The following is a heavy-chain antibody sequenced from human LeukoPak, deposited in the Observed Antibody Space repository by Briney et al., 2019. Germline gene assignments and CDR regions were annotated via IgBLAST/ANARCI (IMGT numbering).Heavy chain of an antibody. CDR2: INQDGSER. V-gene: IGHV3-7*01. Sequence: PGGSLRLSCAASRFTFSNYWMTWVRQAPGKGLEWVANINQDGSERYYVDSVKGRFTISRDNAKNSLYLHMNSLRAEDTAVYYCAREEGCSGGRCYDFDYWGQGALVIVSS. CDR3: AREEGCSGGRCYDFDY. D-gene: IGHD2-15*01. CDR1: RFTFSNYW. J-gene: IGHJ4*02.